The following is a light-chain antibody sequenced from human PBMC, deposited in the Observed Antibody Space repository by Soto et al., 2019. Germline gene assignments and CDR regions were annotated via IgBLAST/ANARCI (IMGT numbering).Light chain of an antibody. CDR2: RAS. CDR3: QQYDSTSA. Sequence: DIQMTQSPSTLSASVGDTVTNTCRASQTISAWLAWYQQKPGKAPKLLIYRASILESGVPSRFSGSGFGTQFTLTISSLQPDDIATYYCQQYDSTSAFGQGTKVEIK. V-gene: IGKV1-5*03. J-gene: IGKJ1*01. CDR1: QTISAW.